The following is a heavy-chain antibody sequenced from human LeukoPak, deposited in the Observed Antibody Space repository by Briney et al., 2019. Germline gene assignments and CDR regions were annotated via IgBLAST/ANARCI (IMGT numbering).Heavy chain of an antibody. CDR3: ARVVLIAGRHFDY. J-gene: IGHJ4*02. V-gene: IGHV1-69*13. CDR1: GGTFSSYA. Sequence: SVKVSCKASGGTFSSYAISWVRQAPGQGLEWMGGIIPIFGTANYAQKFQGRVTITADESTSTAYMELSSLRSEDTAVYYCARVVLIAGRHFDYRGQGTLVTVSS. CDR2: IIPIFGTA. D-gene: IGHD6-6*01.